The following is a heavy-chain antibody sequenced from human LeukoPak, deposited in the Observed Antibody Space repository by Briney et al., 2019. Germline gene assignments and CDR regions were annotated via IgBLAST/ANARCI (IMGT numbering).Heavy chain of an antibody. CDR3: ARGRYRYLYS. Sequence: SETLSLTCTVSGDSISRGDYYWSWIRQPPGKGLEWIGYVYHSGGTSSTPSLKSPATISVDTSKNQFSLTLSSVTAAVTAVYCCARGRYRYLYSWGQGTLVTVSS. CDR2: VYHSGGT. V-gene: IGHV4-30-4*08. D-gene: IGHD3-16*02. CDR1: GDSISRGDYY. J-gene: IGHJ4*02.